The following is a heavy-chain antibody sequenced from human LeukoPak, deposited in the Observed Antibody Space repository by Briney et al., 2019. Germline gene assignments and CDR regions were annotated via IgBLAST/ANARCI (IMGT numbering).Heavy chain of an antibody. V-gene: IGHV3-48*04. CDR1: GFTFSSYA. J-gene: IGHJ4*02. D-gene: IGHD1-26*01. CDR2: ISNSGSAI. Sequence: GGSLRLSCAASGFTFSSYAMHWVRQAPGKGLECISYISNSGSAIYYGDSVKGRFTISRDNAKNSLYLQMNSLRAEDTAVYSCARARGSYSFDYWGQGTLVTVSS. CDR3: ARARGSYSFDY.